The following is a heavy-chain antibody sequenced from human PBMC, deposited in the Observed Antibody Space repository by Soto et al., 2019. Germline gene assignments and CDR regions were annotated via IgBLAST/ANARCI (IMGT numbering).Heavy chain of an antibody. CDR3: AHTIAVAGLTNEPFDY. Sequence: QITLKESGPTLVKPTQTLTLTCTFSGFSLSTSGVGVGWIRQPPGKALEWLALIYWADDKRYSPSLKSRLTITKDTSKNQVVLTMTNMDPVDTATYYCAHTIAVAGLTNEPFDYWGQGTLVTVSS. J-gene: IGHJ4*02. CDR2: IYWADDK. D-gene: IGHD6-19*01. CDR1: GFSLSTSGVG. V-gene: IGHV2-5*02.